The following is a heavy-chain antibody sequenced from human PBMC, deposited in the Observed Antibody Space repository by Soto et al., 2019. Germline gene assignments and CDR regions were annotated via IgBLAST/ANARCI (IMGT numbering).Heavy chain of an antibody. J-gene: IGHJ6*03. CDR2: IKRKIEGETT. CDR1: GFSISNAW. D-gene: IGHD2-15*01. Sequence: GGSLRLSCSASGFSISNAWMNWVRQAPGKGLEWVGRIKRKIEGETTHYAAPVNGRFTVSRDDSKNMLYLQMNSLKADDTGLYYCTTGSVEGVWGKGTTVTAS. CDR3: TTGSVEGV. V-gene: IGHV3-15*07.